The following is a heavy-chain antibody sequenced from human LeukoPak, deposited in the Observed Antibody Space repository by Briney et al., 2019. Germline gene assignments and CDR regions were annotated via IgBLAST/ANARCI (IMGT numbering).Heavy chain of an antibody. J-gene: IGHJ6*02. CDR1: GFTFSSYA. V-gene: IGHV3-64D*06. CDR3: VKGSPRYYYGSGSPIYYYGMDV. D-gene: IGHD3-10*01. CDR2: ISSNGGST. Sequence: GGSLRLSCSASGFTFSSYAMHWVRQAPGRGLEYVSAISSNGGSTYYADSVKGRFTISRDNSKNTLYLQMSSLRAEDTAVYYRVKGSPRYYYGSGSPIYYYGMDVWGQGTTVTVSS.